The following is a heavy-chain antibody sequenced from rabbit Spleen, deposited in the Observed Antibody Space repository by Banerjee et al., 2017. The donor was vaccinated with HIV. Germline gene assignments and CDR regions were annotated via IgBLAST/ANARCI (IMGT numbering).Heavy chain of an antibody. J-gene: IGHJ3*01. Sequence: QSLEESGGDLVKPGASLTLTCTASGFSFSAGYYMCWVRQAPGKGLEWIACIHGGSVNNVYYATWAKGRFTVSKTSSTTVTLQVTSLTAADTATYFCARDLTDVIGWNFGWWGQGTLVTVS. CDR2: IHGGSVNNV. V-gene: IGHV1S40*01. CDR1: GFSFSAGYY. CDR3: ARDLTDVIGWNFGW. D-gene: IGHD4-1*01.